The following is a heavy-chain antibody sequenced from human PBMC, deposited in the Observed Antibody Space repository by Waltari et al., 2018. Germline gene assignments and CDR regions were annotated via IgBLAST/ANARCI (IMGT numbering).Heavy chain of an antibody. CDR1: GGSFSGYY. CDR2: INHSGRT. CDR3: AGGRGTTQRGGDFDY. V-gene: IGHV4-34*01. D-gene: IGHD1-7*01. J-gene: IGHJ4*02. Sequence: QVQLQQWGAGLLKPSETLSLTCAVYGGSFSGYYWSWIRQPPGKGLEGIGEINHSGRTNYNPSRRGRVTVSVDTEKSPFSLKLGTVTAADKAVYYCAGGRGTTQRGGDFDYWGQGTLVTVSS.